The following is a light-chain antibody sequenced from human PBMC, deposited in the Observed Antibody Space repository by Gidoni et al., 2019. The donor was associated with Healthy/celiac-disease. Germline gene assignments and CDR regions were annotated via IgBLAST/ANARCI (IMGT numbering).Light chain of an antibody. V-gene: IGKV3-15*01. J-gene: IGKJ2*01. CDR3: QQYNNWPYT. Sequence: EIVMTQSPATLSVSPGERATLSCRASQSVSRNLAWYQQKPGHAPRLLIYGASTRATGIPARFSGRVSGTDFTLTISSLQSADFAVYSCQQYNNWPYTFGQGTKLEIK. CDR2: GAS. CDR1: QSVSRN.